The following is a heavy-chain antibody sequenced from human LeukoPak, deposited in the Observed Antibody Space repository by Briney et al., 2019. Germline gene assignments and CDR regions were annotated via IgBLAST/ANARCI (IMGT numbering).Heavy chain of an antibody. J-gene: IGHJ4*02. CDR1: GFPFSSYG. CDR2: IWYDGSNK. V-gene: IGHV3-33*01. CDR3: ARGNRPVFDY. Sequence: GGSLRLSCAASGFPFSSYGIHWVRQAPGKGLEWVAVIWYDGSNKYYADSVKGRFTISRDNSKNTLYLQMNSLRAEDTAVCYCARGNRPVFDYWGQGTLVTVSS. D-gene: IGHD1-14*01.